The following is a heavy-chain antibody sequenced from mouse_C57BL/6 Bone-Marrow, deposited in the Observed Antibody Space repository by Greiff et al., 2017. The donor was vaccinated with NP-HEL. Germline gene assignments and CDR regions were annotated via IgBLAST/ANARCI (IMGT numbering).Heavy chain of an antibody. D-gene: IGHD2-5*01. CDR2: IYPRSGNT. CDR1: GYTFTSYG. V-gene: IGHV1-81*01. CDR3: ARQDYSNYVGFAY. J-gene: IGHJ3*01. Sequence: QVQLQQSGAELARPGASVKLSCKASGYTFTSYGISWVKQRTGQGLEWIGEIYPRSGNTYYNEKFKGKATLTADKSSSTAYMELRSLTSEDSAVYFCARQDYSNYVGFAYWGQGTLVPVSA.